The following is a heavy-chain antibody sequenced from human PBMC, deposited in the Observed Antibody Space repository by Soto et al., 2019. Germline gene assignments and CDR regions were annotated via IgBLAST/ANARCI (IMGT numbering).Heavy chain of an antibody. CDR3: AKGSYYYDSSGYSDGWYCDL. Sequence: QVQLVESGGGVVQPGRSLRLSCAASGFTFSSYGMHWVRQAPGKGLEWVAVISYDGSNKYYADSVKGRFTISRDKSKNAXYXXMNSRRAEDKAVYYCAKGSYYYDSSGYSDGWYCDLWGRCTLVTVSS. CDR2: ISYDGSNK. D-gene: IGHD3-22*01. J-gene: IGHJ2*01. CDR1: GFTFSSYG. V-gene: IGHV3-30*18.